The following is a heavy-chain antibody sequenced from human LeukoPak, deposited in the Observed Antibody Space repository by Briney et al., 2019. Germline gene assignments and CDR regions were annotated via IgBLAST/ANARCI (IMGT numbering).Heavy chain of an antibody. J-gene: IGHJ3*02. CDR1: GFTFSSYG. Sequence: PGGSLRLSCAASGFTFSSYGMSWVRQAPGKGLEWVSDISGSGGSTYYADSVKGRFIISRDNSKNTLYLQMNSLRAEDTAVYYCANDGAYYDSSTDAFDIWGQGTMVTVSS. D-gene: IGHD3-22*01. CDR2: ISGSGGST. V-gene: IGHV3-23*01. CDR3: ANDGAYYDSSTDAFDI.